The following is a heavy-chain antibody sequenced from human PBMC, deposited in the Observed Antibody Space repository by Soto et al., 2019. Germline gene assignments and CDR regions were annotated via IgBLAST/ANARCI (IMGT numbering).Heavy chain of an antibody. J-gene: IGHJ6*02. CDR2: INPSGGST. CDR3: ARVGTAMVTRYYYYGMDV. D-gene: IGHD5-18*01. CDR1: GYTFTSYY. V-gene: IGHV1-46*01. Sequence: ASVKVSCKASGYTFTSYYMHWVRQAPGQGLEWMGIINPSGGSTSYAQKFQGRVTMTRDTSTSTVYMELSSLRSEDTAVYYCARVGTAMVTRYYYYGMDVWGQGTTVTVSS.